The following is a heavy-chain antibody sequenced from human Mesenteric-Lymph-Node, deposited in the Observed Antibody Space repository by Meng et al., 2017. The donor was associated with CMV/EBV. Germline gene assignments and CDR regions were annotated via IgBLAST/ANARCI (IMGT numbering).Heavy chain of an antibody. CDR1: GGTFSSYT. V-gene: IGHV1-8*02. CDR2: MDPNSGNT. CDR3: ARTTGHSYGYNY. D-gene: IGHD5-18*01. J-gene: IGHJ4*02. Sequence: ASVKVSCKASGGTFSSYTISWVRQAPGQGLEWMGWMDPNSGNTGYAQKFQGRVTMTRSTSLSTAYMELSSLTSEDTAVYYCARTTGHSYGYNYWGQGTLVTVSS.